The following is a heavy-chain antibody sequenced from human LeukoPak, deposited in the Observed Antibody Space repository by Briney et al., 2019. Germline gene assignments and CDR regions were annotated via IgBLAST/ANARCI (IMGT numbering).Heavy chain of an antibody. V-gene: IGHV1-18*01. D-gene: IGHD2-2*01. CDR2: ISAYNGNT. CDR1: GYTFTSYG. J-gene: IGHJ5*02. CDR3: ARGALLYCSSTSCYLRYNWFDP. Sequence: GASVKVSCKASGYTFTSYGISWVRQAPGQGLEWMGWISAYNGNTNYAQKLQGRVTMTTDTSTSTAYMELRSLRSDDTAVYYCARGALLYCSSTSCYLRYNWFDPWGQGTLVTVSS.